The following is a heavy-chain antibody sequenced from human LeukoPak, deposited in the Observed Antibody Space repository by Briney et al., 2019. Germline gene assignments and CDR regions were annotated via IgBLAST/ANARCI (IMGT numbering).Heavy chain of an antibody. J-gene: IGHJ4*02. D-gene: IGHD1-26*01. CDR2: IYHDGNT. CDR1: GGSISSSPW. V-gene: IGHV4-4*02. CDR3: ASGRPLGFDY. Sequence: PSETLSLTCVVSGGSISSSPWCSWVRRPPGKGLEWIGTIYHDGNTDYNPSLKSRVTISVDKSKNQSSLKLSSVTAADTAVYYCASGRPLGFDYWGQGTVVTVSS.